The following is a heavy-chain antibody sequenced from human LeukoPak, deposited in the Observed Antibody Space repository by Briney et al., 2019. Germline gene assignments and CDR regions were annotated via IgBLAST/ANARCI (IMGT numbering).Heavy chain of an antibody. V-gene: IGHV3-30*18. CDR1: GFTFSSYS. D-gene: IGHD3-22*01. CDR2: ISYDGSNK. CDR3: AKGWYYYDSSGPADY. Sequence: GGSLRLSCAASGFTFSSYSMHWVRQAPGKGLGWVAAISYDGSNKYYADSVKGRFTISRDNSKNTLYLQMNSLRAEDTAVYYCAKGWYYYDSSGPADYWGQGTLVTVSS. J-gene: IGHJ4*02.